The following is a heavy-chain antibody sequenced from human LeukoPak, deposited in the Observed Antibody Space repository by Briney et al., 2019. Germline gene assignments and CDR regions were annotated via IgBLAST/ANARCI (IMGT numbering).Heavy chain of an antibody. CDR1: RYLHYIYC. CDR3: VRGGDPENYYAEYFQE. J-gene: IGHJ1*01. CDR2: QNSDGSRP. V-gene: IGHV3-74*01. Sequence: GGSLRLHRGASRYLHYIYCAYCVRHAPGKALVWVSRQNSDGSRPNYADSVKGRFTISRDNGKNTLYLQMNSLRAEDTAVYYCVRGGDPENYYAEYFQEWGQGALVTVSS. D-gene: IGHD1-26*01.